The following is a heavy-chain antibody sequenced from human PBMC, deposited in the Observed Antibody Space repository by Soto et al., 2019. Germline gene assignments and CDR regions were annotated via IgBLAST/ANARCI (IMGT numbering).Heavy chain of an antibody. J-gene: IGHJ4*02. CDR3: ARGPSGDKVDS. V-gene: IGHV4-30-4*01. CDR2: IYDGGRT. Sequence: QVQLQESGPGLVKPSQTLSLTCTVSGGSISTVDYWWSWIHQSPEMGLEWIGHIYDGGRTYNNPSLESRVTMSVDTSKSQLSLTLSSVSAADTAVYYCARGPSGDKVDSWGQGTLVTVSS. CDR1: GGSISTVDYW. D-gene: IGHD7-27*01.